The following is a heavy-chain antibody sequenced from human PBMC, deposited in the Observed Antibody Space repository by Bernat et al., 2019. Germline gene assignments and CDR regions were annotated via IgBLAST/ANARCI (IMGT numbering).Heavy chain of an antibody. CDR3: AKDSSTPSPDY. CDR1: GFTFSTYG. CDR2: ISYDGSDK. Sequence: QVQLVESGGGVVQPGRSLRLSCAASGFTFSTYGMNWVRQAPGKGLEWVAVISYDGSDKYYADSVKGRFTISRDNSKSTLYLQMNSLRAEDTAVYYCAKDSSTPSPDYWGQRTLVTVSS. J-gene: IGHJ4*02. V-gene: IGHV3-30*18.